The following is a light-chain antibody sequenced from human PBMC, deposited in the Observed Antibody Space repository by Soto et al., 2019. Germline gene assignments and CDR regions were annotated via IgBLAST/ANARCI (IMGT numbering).Light chain of an antibody. V-gene: IGKV3-11*01. J-gene: IGKJ4*01. CDR3: QQRSNWHPGLT. CDR1: QSVSNY. CDR2: DVS. Sequence: EIVLTQSPATLSLSPGERATLSCRASQSVSNYLAWYQQKPGQAPRLLIYDVSNRATGIPARFSGSGSGTDFTLTISSLEPEDFAVYYCQQRSNWHPGLTFGEGTKVDIK.